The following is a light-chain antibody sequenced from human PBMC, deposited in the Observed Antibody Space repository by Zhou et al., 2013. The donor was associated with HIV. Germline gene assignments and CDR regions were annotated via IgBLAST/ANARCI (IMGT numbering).Light chain of an antibody. Sequence: IVMTQSPATLAVSPGERVTLSCRASESIRGTYLAWYQQKSGQIPRLLIYGASSRATGIPDRFSGSGSGTDFTLTISRLEPEDFAIYYCQHRSNWPLFTFGPGTKVEIK. CDR1: ESIRGTY. J-gene: IGKJ3*01. CDR3: QHRSNWPLFT. CDR2: GAS. V-gene: IGKV3D-20*02.